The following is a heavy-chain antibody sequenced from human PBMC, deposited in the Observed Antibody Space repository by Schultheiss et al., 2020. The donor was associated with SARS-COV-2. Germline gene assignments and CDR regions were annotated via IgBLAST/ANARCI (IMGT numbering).Heavy chain of an antibody. CDR1: GGSFSGYY. Sequence: SETLSLTCTVYGGSFSGYYWSWIRQPPGKGLEWIGNIHHRGTTYYNPSLKSRVTISVDTSKNQFSLRLSSVTAADTAVYYCARRKNYYDGSGYQYYFDYWGQGTLVTVSS. D-gene: IGHD3-22*01. J-gene: IGHJ4*02. CDR3: ARRKNYYDGSGYQYYFDY. CDR2: IHHRGTT. V-gene: IGHV4-34*01.